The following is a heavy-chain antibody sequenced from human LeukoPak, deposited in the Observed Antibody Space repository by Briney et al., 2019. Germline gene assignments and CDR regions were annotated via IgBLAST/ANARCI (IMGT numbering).Heavy chain of an antibody. Sequence: GGSLRLSCAASGTTLGNNWMHWVRQVPGKGLVWISRINSNGAGAIYADSVKGRFTVHEDSAKNALYLQRNGLRAECPAGYFCARDVPHYLLEPWGQGTGVRVSS. CDR1: GTTLGNNW. CDR3: ARDVPHYLLEP. J-gene: IGHJ5*02. CDR2: INSNGAGA. V-gene: IGHV3-74*01.